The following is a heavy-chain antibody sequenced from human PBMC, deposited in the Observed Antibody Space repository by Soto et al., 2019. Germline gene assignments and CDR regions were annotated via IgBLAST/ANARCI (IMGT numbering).Heavy chain of an antibody. V-gene: IGHV4-39*01. CDR2: IYYSGST. CDR3: ARLRLNSSSWYDY. Sequence: QLQLQESGPGLVKPSETLSLTCTVSGGSISSSSYYWGWIRQPPGKGLEWIGSIYYSGSTYYNPSLKRRVTIFVDTSKNQFSLKLSSVTAADTAVYYCARLRLNSSSWYDYWGQGTLVTVSS. D-gene: IGHD6-13*01. CDR1: GGSISSSSYY. J-gene: IGHJ4*02.